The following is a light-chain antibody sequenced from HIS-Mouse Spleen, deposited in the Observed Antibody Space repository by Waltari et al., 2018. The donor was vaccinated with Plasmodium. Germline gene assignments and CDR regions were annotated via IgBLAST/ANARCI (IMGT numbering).Light chain of an antibody. CDR1: SNIVGNQG. Sequence: QAGLTQPPSVSKGLRQTATLTCTGNSNIVGNQGAAWLQQHQGHPPQLLSYRNNNRPAGISDRFSASRSGNTASLTITGLQPEDEADYYCSALDSSLSALFGGGTKLTVL. CDR3: SALDSSLSAL. J-gene: IGLJ3*02. V-gene: IGLV10-54*02. CDR2: RNN.